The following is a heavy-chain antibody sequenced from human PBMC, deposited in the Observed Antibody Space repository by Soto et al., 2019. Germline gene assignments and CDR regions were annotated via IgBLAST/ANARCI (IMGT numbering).Heavy chain of an antibody. D-gene: IGHD3-10*01. CDR1: GFTFDDYA. CDR2: ITWNSGSI. J-gene: IGHJ4*02. CDR3: AKMSRVRGIRDYFDY. Sequence: ESGGGLVQPGRSLRLSCAASGFTFDDYAIHWVRQAPGKGLEWVSGITWNSGSIGYADSVKGRFTISRDNAKRSLYLQMNGLRTDDTALYYCAKMSRVRGIRDYFDYWGQGILVTVSS. V-gene: IGHV3-9*01.